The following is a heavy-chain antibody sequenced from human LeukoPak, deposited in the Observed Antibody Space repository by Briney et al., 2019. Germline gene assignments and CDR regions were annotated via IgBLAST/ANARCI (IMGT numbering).Heavy chain of an antibody. CDR1: GYSFNIYW. CDR3: ARTSSSWINWFDP. Sequence: GESLKISWKGSGYSFNIYWIAWVRQKPGKGLEWMGIIYPGDSDPRYSPSFQGQVTMSVDKSISTAYLQWNSLKASDSAMYYCARTSSSWINWFDPWGQGTLVTVSS. CDR2: IYPGDSDP. V-gene: IGHV5-51*01. D-gene: IGHD6-13*01. J-gene: IGHJ5*02.